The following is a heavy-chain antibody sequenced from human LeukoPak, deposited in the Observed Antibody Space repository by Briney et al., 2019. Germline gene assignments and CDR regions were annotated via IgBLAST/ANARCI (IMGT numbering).Heavy chain of an antibody. Sequence: PGGSLRLSCAASGFTFSSYSMNWVRQAPGKGLEWISYISSSSSTIYYADSVKGRFTISRDNAKNSLYLLMNSLRAEDTAMYYCARKFGTWGQGTLVTVSS. V-gene: IGHV3-48*01. J-gene: IGHJ5*02. CDR3: ARKFGT. CDR2: ISSSSSTI. CDR1: GFTFSSYS.